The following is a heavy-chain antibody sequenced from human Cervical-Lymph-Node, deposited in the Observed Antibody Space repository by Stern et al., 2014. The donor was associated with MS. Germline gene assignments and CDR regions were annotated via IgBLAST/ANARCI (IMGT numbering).Heavy chain of an antibody. J-gene: IGHJ3*02. Sequence: QLVQSGAEVKKPGSAVKVSCKASGGTFTRYPISWVRQAPGQGLEWMGGIIPMFGTANYAQKFQGRVTITAVESTRTAYMELSSLTSEDTAVYYCARDTARHAFDIWGQGTMVTVSS. CDR2: IIPMFGTA. CDR3: ARDTARHAFDI. V-gene: IGHV1-69*01. CDR1: GGTFTRYP. D-gene: IGHD1-1*01.